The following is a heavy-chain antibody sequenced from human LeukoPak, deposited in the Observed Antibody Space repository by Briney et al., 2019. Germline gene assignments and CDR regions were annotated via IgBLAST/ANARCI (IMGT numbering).Heavy chain of an antibody. D-gene: IGHD3-22*01. V-gene: IGHV3-21*01. Sequence: GGSLRLSCAASGFTFSSYSMNWVRQAPGKGLEWVSSISSSSSYIYYADSVKGRFTISRDNAKNSLYLQMNSLRAEDTAVYYCAREGLRYYYDSSGYYAFDYWGQGTPVTVSS. CDR2: ISSSSSYI. J-gene: IGHJ4*02. CDR1: GFTFSSYS. CDR3: AREGLRYYYDSSGYYAFDY.